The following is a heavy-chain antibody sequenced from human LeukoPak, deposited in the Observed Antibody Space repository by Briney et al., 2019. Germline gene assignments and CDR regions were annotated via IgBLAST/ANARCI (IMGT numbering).Heavy chain of an antibody. CDR3: ARDRDGDVTPFDY. J-gene: IGHJ4*01. CDR2: INPNSGGT. V-gene: IGHV1-2*02. CDR1: GYTFTGYY. D-gene: IGHD4-17*01. Sequence: ASVKVSCKASGYTFTGYYMYWVRQAPGQGLEWMGWINPNSGGTNYARKFQGRVTMTRDTSISTAYMELSRLRSDDTAVYYCARDRDGDVTPFDYWGQGTLVTVSS.